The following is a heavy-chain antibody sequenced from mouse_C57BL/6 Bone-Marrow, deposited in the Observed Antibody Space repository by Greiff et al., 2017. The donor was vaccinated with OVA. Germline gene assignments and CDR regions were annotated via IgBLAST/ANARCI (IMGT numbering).Heavy chain of an antibody. V-gene: IGHV1-55*01. Sequence: QVQLQQPGAELVKPGASVKMSCKASGYTFTSYWITWVKQRPGQGLEWIGDIYPGSGSTNYNEKFKSKATLTVDTDSSTAYMQLSSLTSEDSAVYYCARFGVESDAMDYWGQGTSVTVSS. CDR3: ARFGVESDAMDY. CDR1: GYTFTSYW. J-gene: IGHJ4*01. CDR2: IYPGSGST. D-gene: IGHD1-1*01.